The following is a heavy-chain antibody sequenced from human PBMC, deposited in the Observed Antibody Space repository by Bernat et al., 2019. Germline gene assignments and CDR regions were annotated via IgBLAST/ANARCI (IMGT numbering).Heavy chain of an antibody. CDR2: IKSDGSAK. V-gene: IGHV3-7*03. J-gene: IGHJ3*01. CDR1: GFTFLSHW. CDR3: ARDPGWGALDL. D-gene: IGHD3-16*01. Sequence: EVQLVQSGAALVQPGGSLRLSCAASGFTFLSHWMCWLRQAPGKGLEWVANIKSDGSAKYYVDSVKGRFTISRDNVNNSLYLQMNSLRANDTAVYCCARDPGWGALDLWGQGTMVTVSS.